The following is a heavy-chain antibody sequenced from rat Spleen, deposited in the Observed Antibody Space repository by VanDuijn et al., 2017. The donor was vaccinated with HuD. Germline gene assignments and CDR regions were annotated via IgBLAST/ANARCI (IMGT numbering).Heavy chain of an antibody. V-gene: IGHV5-7*01. CDR1: GFTFSNYH. Sequence: EVQLVESGGGLVQPGRSLKLSCAASGFTFSNYHMAWVRQAPTKGLEWVATISYGDSSGHSSTYYRDSVKGRFTITRDNAKSTLSRQMDSLRSEGTATYYGARRHYGYTAYFDDWGQGVMVTVSS. D-gene: IGHD1-9*01. J-gene: IGHJ2*01. CDR3: ARRHYGYTAYFDD. CDR2: ISYGDSSGHSST.